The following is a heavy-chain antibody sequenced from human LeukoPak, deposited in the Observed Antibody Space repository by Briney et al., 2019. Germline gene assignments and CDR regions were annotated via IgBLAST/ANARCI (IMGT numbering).Heavy chain of an antibody. CDR3: AKAPPYYDVLAGATDY. Sequence: PGGSLRLSCAASGFTFSNSGMHWVRQAPGKGLEWVAFIHLDGGNGYYADSVKGRFTISRDNSKNTLYLQMNSLRAEDTAVYYCAKAPPYYDVLAGATDYWGQGALVTVSS. D-gene: IGHD3-9*01. V-gene: IGHV3-30*02. CDR1: GFTFSNSG. J-gene: IGHJ4*02. CDR2: IHLDGGNG.